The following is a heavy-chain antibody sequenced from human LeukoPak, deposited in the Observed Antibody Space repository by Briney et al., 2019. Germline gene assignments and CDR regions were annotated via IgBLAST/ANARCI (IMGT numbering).Heavy chain of an antibody. CDR1: GYTFTSYD. V-gene: IGHV1-8*01. CDR3: ARGPTLVRGVIMPDSVGGMDV. CDR2: MNPNSGNT. J-gene: IGHJ6*02. D-gene: IGHD3-10*01. Sequence: ASVKVSCKASGYTFTSYDINWVRQATGQGLEWTGWMNPNSGNTGYAQKFQGRVTMTRNTSISTAYMELSSLRSEDTAVYYCARGPTLVRGVIMPDSVGGMDVWGQGTTVTVSS.